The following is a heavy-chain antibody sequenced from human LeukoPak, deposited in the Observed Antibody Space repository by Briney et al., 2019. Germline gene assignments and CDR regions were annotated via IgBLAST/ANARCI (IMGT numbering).Heavy chain of an antibody. J-gene: IGHJ4*02. CDR2: IYYSGST. CDR3: ARGPPYDFWKGYYFDY. Sequence: SETLSLTCTVSGGSISSYYWSWIRQPPGKGLEWIGHIYYSGSTNYNPSLKSRVTISIDTSKNQFSLKLTSVTAADTAVYYCARGPPYDFWKGYYFDYWGQGTLVTVSS. CDR1: GGSISSYY. D-gene: IGHD3-3*01. V-gene: IGHV4-59*01.